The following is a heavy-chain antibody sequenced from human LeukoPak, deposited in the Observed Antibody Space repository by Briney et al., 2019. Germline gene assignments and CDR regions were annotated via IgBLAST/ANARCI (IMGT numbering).Heavy chain of an antibody. V-gene: IGHV4-30-4*08. D-gene: IGHD3-3*01. CDR1: GGSIGSGDYY. Sequence: PSQTLSLTCTVSGGSIGSGDYYWSWIRQPPGEGLEWIGYIYYSGSTYYNPSLKSRVTISVDTSKNQFSLKLSSVTAADTAVYYCARTPILERLGTDYWGQGTLVTVSS. CDR3: ARTPILERLGTDY. CDR2: IYYSGST. J-gene: IGHJ4*02.